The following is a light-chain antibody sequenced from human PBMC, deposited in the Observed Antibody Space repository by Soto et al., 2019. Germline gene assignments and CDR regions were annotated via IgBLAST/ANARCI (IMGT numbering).Light chain of an antibody. J-gene: IGKJ4*01. CDR1: QSVLYSSTNKNY. V-gene: IGKV4-1*01. CDR2: WAF. CDR3: QQYYSLPPT. Sequence: DSVMTQSLESLAVSLGERATINCKSSQSVLYSSTNKNYLAWYQQKEGQPPRLLIYWAFTRESGVPDRFSGSGSGTDFTLTISSLQAEDVAVYYCQQYYSLPPTFGGGTKVDIK.